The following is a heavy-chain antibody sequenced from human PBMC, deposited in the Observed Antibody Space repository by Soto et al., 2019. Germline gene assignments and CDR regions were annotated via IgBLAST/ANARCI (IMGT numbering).Heavy chain of an antibody. CDR2: IGTAGDT. J-gene: IGHJ6*02. D-gene: IGHD2-2*02. CDR3: ARDHRYCSSTSCYTVGGPYYYYGMDV. CDR1: GFTFSSYD. V-gene: IGHV3-13*01. Sequence: GGSLRLSCAASGFTFSSYDMHWVRQATGKGLEWVSAIGTAGDTYYPGSVKGRFTISRENAKNSLYLQTNSLRAGDTAVYYCARDHRYCSSTSCYTVGGPYYYYGMDVWGQGTTVTVSS.